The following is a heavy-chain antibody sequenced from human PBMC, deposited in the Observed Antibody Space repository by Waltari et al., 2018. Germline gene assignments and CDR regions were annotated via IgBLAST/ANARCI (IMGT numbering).Heavy chain of an antibody. D-gene: IGHD2-2*01. V-gene: IGHV1-69*02. CDR3: ARGQLRVPAAMPYYYYYGMDV. Sequence: QVQLVQSGAEVKKPGSSVKVSCKASGGTFSSYTISWVRQAPGQGLEWMGRITPILGIANYAQKFQGRVTITADKSTSTAYMELSSLRSEDTAVYYCARGQLRVPAAMPYYYYYGMDVWGQGTTVTVSS. CDR2: ITPILGIA. CDR1: GGTFSSYT. J-gene: IGHJ6*02.